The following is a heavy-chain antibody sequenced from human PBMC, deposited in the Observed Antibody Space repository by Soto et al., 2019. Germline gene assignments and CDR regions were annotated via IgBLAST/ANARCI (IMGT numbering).Heavy chain of an antibody. D-gene: IGHD1-26*01. CDR1: GFTFSNAW. CDR3: TTGYSGSYYYYYGMDV. Sequence: SLRLSCADSGFTFSNAWMSWVRQAPGKGLEWVGRIKSKTDGGTTDYAAPVKGRFTISRDDSKNTLYLQMNSLKTEDTAVYYCTTGYSGSYYYYYGMDVWGQGTTVTVSS. CDR2: IKSKTDGGTT. J-gene: IGHJ6*02. V-gene: IGHV3-15*01.